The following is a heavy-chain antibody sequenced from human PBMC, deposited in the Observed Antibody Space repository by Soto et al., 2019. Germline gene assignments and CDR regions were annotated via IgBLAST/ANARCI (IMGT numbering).Heavy chain of an antibody. J-gene: IGHJ4*02. CDR2: IYYSGST. CDR1: GGSISSYY. D-gene: IGHD1-26*01. CDR3: ARDRSGVGATTFDY. V-gene: IGHV4-59*01. Sequence: SSETLSLTCTVSGGSISSYYWSWIRQPPGKGLEWIGYIYYSGSTNYNPSLKSRVTISVDTSKNQFSLKLSSVTAADTAVYYCARDRSGVGATTFDYWGQGTLVTVSS.